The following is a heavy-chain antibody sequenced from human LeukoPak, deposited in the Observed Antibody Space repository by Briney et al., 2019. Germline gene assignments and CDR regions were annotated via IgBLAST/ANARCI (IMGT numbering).Heavy chain of an antibody. CDR3: VKGFRYYFDY. CDR2: IEYDGSNK. J-gene: IGHJ4*02. Sequence: GGSLRLSCAASGFTFSSFDMHWVRQAPGKGLEWVAFIEYDGSNKYYADSVKGRFVLSRDNSKNTLFLQMNTLRAEDTAVYYCVKGFRYYFDYWGQGTLVTVSS. V-gene: IGHV3-30*02. D-gene: IGHD3-16*02. CDR1: GFTFSSFD.